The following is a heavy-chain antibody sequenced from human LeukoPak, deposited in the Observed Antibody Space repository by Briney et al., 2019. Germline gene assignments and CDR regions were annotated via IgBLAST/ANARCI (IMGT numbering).Heavy chain of an antibody. CDR3: ASGSHRGIAARPMYAFDI. D-gene: IGHD6-6*01. J-gene: IGHJ3*02. CDR2: IHSSGST. CDR1: GGSISSSAYH. Sequence: SETLSLTCTVPGGSISSSAYHWGWIRQPPGKGLEWVGSIHSSGSTYYNLSLKSRVTISVDTSKNQFSLKLSSVTAADTAVYYCASGSHRGIAARPMYAFDIWGQGTMVTVSS. V-gene: IGHV4-39*07.